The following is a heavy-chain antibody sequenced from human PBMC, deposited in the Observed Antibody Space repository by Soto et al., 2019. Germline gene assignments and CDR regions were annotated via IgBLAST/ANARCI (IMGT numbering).Heavy chain of an antibody. CDR1: GFTFSSYS. V-gene: IGHV3-21*01. Sequence: GGSLRLSCAASGFTFSSYSMNWVRQAPGKGLEWVSSISSSSSYIYYADSVKGRFTISRDNAKNSLYLQMNSLRAEDTAVYYCARGAYCSGGSCYYDAFYIWGQGTMVT. CDR3: ARGAYCSGGSCYYDAFYI. CDR2: ISSSSSYI. D-gene: IGHD2-15*01. J-gene: IGHJ3*02.